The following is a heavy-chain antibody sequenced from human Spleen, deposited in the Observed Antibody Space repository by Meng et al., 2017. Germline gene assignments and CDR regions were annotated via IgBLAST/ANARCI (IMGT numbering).Heavy chain of an antibody. D-gene: IGHD5-12*01. J-gene: IGHJ4*02. CDR3: ARSQGPYSGYDLNY. V-gene: IGHV4-34*01. CDR2: INHSGST. CDR1: GGPLSGYF. Sequence: QGQLQQWGAVLLEPSGTLSLTCVVSGGPLSGYFWSWIRQPPGKGLEWIGEINHSGSTSYNPSLKSRVTISVDTSKNHFYLKLSSVTAADTAVYYCARSQGPYSGYDLNYWGQGSLVTVSS.